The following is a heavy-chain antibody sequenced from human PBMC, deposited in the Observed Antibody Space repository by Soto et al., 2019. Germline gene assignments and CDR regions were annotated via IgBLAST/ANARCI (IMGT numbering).Heavy chain of an antibody. D-gene: IGHD4-17*01. J-gene: IGHJ3*02. CDR2: INPSGGST. CDR3: SRALYGDYVHAFDI. CDR1: GYTFTSYY. V-gene: IGHV1-46*01. Sequence: QVQLVQSGAEVKKPGASVKVSCKASGYTFTSYYMHWVRQAPGQGLEWMGIINPSGGSTSYAQKFQGRVTRTMDTYTSTVYMELSSLRSEDTAVYYCSRALYGDYVHAFDIWGQGTMVTVSS.